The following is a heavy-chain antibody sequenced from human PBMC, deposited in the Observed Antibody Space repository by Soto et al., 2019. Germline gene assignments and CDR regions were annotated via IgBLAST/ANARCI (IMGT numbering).Heavy chain of an antibody. J-gene: IGHJ4*02. V-gene: IGHV4-34*01. CDR1: GGSFSGYY. CDR2: INHSGST. Sequence: PSETLSLTCAVYGGSFSGYYWSWIRQPPGKGLEWIGEINHSGSTNYNPSLKSRVTISVDTSKNQFSLKLSSVTAADTAVYYCARGQRPRGTVYWGQGTLVTVSS. D-gene: IGHD3-16*01. CDR3: ARGQRPRGTVY.